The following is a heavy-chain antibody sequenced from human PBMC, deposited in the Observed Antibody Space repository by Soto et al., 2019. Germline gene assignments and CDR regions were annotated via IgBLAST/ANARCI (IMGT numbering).Heavy chain of an antibody. CDR1: GSSISSYY. J-gene: IGHJ6*04. D-gene: IGHD2-15*01. Sequence: PSETLSLTCTVSGSSISSYYWSWIRQPPGKGLEWIGYIYYSGSTNYNPSLKSRVTISVDTSKNQFSLKLSSVTAADTAVYYCASLLGYFSGGSCYSGDLDGWGKGTTVNVSS. V-gene: IGHV4-59*01. CDR3: ASLLGYFSGGSCYSGDLDG. CDR2: IYYSGST.